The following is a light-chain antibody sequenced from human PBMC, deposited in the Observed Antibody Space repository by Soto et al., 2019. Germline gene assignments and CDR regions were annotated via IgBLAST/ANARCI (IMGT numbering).Light chain of an antibody. J-gene: IGKJ2*01. CDR1: QRLLHSNGNIF. CDR3: MQALQTPYT. CDR2: LGF. Sequence: EIVMTQSPPSLTVTPGEPASISCSSSQRLLHSNGNIFLDWYLQKPGQSPQLLLYLGFNRASGVPDRVSGSGAGTDFTLKISRVEAEDAGVYYCMQALQTPYTFGQGTKLEIK. V-gene: IGKV2-28*01.